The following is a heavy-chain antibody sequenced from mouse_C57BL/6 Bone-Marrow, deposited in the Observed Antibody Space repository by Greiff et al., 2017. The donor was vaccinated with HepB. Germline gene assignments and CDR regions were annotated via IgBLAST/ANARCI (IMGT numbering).Heavy chain of an antibody. V-gene: IGHV1-53*01. CDR2: INPSNGGT. CDR1: GYTFTSYW. D-gene: IGHD2-4*01. Sequence: VQLQQPGTELVKPGASVKLSCKASGYTFTSYWMHWVKQRPGQGLEWIGNINPSNGGTNYNEKFKSKATLTVDKSSSTAYMQLSSLTSEDSAVYYCARKGGLRRNAMDYWGQGTSVTVSS. J-gene: IGHJ4*01. CDR3: ARKGGLRRNAMDY.